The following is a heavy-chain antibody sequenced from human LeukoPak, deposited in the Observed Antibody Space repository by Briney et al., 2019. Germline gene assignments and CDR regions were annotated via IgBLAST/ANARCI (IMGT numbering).Heavy chain of an antibody. D-gene: IGHD3-10*01. Sequence: GGSLRLSCAASGFTFSSYSMNWVRQAPGKGLEWVSSISSSISYIYYADSVQGRLTISRDNAKNSLYLQMNSLRAEDTAVYYCARNLPYNYYGSGSYYTAIDYWGQGTLVTVSS. J-gene: IGHJ4*02. CDR1: GFTFSSYS. CDR2: ISSSISYI. V-gene: IGHV3-21*01. CDR3: ARNLPYNYYGSGSYYTAIDY.